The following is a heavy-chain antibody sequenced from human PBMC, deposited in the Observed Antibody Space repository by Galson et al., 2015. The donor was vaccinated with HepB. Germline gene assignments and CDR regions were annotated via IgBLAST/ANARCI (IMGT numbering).Heavy chain of an antibody. J-gene: IGHJ3*02. CDR3: ATSTGSPGGAFNI. D-gene: IGHD6-19*01. CDR2: TYYRSKWYT. Sequence: CAISGDSASSNIAAWNWVRQSPSRGLEWLGRTYYRSKWYTDYALSVKSRITISSATSKNQYSLHLSSVTPDDTSVYYCATSTGSPGGAFNIWGQGTMVTVSS. V-gene: IGHV6-1*01. CDR1: GDSASSNIAA.